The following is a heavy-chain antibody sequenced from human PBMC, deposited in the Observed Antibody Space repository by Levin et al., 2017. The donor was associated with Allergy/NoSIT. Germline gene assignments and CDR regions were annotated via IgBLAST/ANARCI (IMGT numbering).Heavy chain of an antibody. CDR1: GFTFDDCG. CDR2: INWNGGST. D-gene: IGHD3-10*01. J-gene: IGHJ1*01. CDR3: ARGVRGVIKGPQYFQH. V-gene: IGHV3-20*04. Sequence: GGSLRLSCAASGFTFDDCGMSWVRQAPGKGLEWVSGINWNGGSTGYADSVKGRFTISRDNAKNSLYLQMNSLRAEDTALYYCARGVRGVIKGPQYFQHWGQGTLVTVSS.